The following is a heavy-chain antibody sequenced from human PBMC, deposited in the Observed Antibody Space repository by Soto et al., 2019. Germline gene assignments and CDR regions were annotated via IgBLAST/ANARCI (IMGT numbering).Heavy chain of an antibody. CDR1: GGSISSGDYY. V-gene: IGHV4-30-4*01. CDR3: ARTSYYDSSGYHNMEV. CDR2: IYYSGST. J-gene: IGHJ6*02. D-gene: IGHD3-22*01. Sequence: SETLSLTCTVSGGSISSGDYYWSWIRQPPGKGLEWIGDIYYSGSTYYNPSLKSRVTMSVDKSKNQFSLKLTSVTAADTADYYCARTSYYDSSGYHNMEVWGQGTTVTVSS.